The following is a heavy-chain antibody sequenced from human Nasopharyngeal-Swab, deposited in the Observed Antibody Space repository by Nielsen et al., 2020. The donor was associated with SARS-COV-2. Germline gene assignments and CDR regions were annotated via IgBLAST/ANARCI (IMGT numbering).Heavy chain of an antibody. V-gene: IGHV1-24*01. J-gene: IGHJ5*02. D-gene: IGHD4-23*01. CDR3: ATAPPMVVTPPWWFDP. CDR2: FDPEDGET. CDR1: GYTLTELS. Sequence: ASVKVSCKVSGYTLTELSMHWVRQAPGKGLDWMGGFDPEDGETIYAQKFQGRVTMTEDTSTDTAYMELSSLRSEDTAVYYCATAPPMVVTPPWWFDPWGQGTLVTVSS.